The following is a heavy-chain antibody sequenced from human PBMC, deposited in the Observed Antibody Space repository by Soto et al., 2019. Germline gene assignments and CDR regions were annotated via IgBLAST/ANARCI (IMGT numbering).Heavy chain of an antibody. Sequence: GASVKVSCKASGYTCTCYYMHWVRQAPGQGLEWMGWINPNSDGTNYAQKFQGWVTMTRDTSISTAYRELSRLRSDDTAVYYCARGNYYGSGSYLFYGMDVLGQGTTVTVSS. J-gene: IGHJ6*02. CDR2: INPNSDGT. CDR3: ARGNYYGSGSYLFYGMDV. CDR1: GYTCTCYY. D-gene: IGHD3-10*01. V-gene: IGHV1-2*04.